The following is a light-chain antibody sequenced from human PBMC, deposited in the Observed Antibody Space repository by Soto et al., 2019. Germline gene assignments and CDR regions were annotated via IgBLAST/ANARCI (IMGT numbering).Light chain of an antibody. CDR3: QQRNTWPIT. CDR1: HSVDFF. J-gene: IGKJ5*01. V-gene: IGKV3-11*01. Sequence: EIVLTQSPATLSLSPGKRATLSFRASHSVDFFLAWYQQNPGQTPRILMYDASNRDTGIPARFSGSGSGTDFTLPISRLEPEDFEIYYCQQRNTWPITFGQGTRLEIK. CDR2: DAS.